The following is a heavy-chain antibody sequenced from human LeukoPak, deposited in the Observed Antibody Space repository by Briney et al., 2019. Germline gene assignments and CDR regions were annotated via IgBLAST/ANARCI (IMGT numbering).Heavy chain of an antibody. CDR1: GFTFSSYW. CDR2: IKQDGSEK. D-gene: IGHD2-2*01. J-gene: IGHJ4*02. CDR3: ARGPYCSSTSCPWGSYYFDY. V-gene: IGHV3-7*04. Sequence: GGSLRLSCAASGFTFSSYWMSWVRQAPGKGLEWVANIKQDGSEKYYVDSVKGRFTISRDNAKNSLYLQMNSLRAEDTAVYYCARGPYCSSTSCPWGSYYFDYWGQGTLVTVSS.